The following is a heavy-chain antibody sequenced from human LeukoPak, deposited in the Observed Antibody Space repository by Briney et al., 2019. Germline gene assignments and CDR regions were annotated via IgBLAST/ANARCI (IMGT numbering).Heavy chain of an antibody. CDR2: IIPIFGTA. Sequence: SVKVSCKASGYTFTGYYMHWVRQAPGQGLEWMGGIIPIFGTANYAQKFQGRVTITADESTSTAYMELSSLRSEDTAVYYCARGGYCSSTSCYIQRDNWFDPWGQGTLVTVSS. CDR1: GYTFTGYY. D-gene: IGHD2-2*02. CDR3: ARGGYCSSTSCYIQRDNWFDP. J-gene: IGHJ5*02. V-gene: IGHV1-69*13.